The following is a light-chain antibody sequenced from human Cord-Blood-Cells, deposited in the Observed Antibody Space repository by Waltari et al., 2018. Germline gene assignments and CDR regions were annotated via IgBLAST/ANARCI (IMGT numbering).Light chain of an antibody. CDR2: DVS. CDR3: SSYTSSSTWV. J-gene: IGLJ3*02. V-gene: IGLV2-14*01. Sequence: QSALPQPASVSGSPGQSIPLSCTGTRSSVGGYNYFSWYQQHPGKAPKLMIYDVSNRPSGVSNRFSGSKSGNTASLTISGLQAEDEADYYCSSYTSSSTWVFGGGTKLTVL. CDR1: RSSVGGYNY.